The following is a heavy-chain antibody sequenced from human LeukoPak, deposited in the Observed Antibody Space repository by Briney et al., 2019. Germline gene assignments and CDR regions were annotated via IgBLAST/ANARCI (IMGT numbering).Heavy chain of an antibody. J-gene: IGHJ6*03. Sequence: GGSLRLSCAASESTFSSYSMNWARQAPGKGLEWLSYISSSSSTIYYADSVKGRFTISRDNSKNTLYLQMNSLRAEDTAVYYCAKAGITIFGVVTQDRYYYYMDVWGKGTTVTVSS. CDR2: ISSSSSTI. V-gene: IGHV3-48*01. CDR3: AKAGITIFGVVTQDRYYYYMDV. D-gene: IGHD3-3*01. CDR1: ESTFSSYS.